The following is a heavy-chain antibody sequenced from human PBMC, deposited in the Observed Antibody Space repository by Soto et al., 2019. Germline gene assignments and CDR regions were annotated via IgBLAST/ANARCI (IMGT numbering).Heavy chain of an antibody. CDR1: GFSLTSPGMC. J-gene: IGHJ6*02. CDR3: ARSIRGPRRFNGMDV. V-gene: IGHV2-70*13. Sequence: SGPTLVHPTETLTLTCTFSGFSLTSPGMCVSWIRQSPGKALEWLALIQRDDDDKYYSTSLKTRLTISKDTRKNQVVLTMDNMEPADTATYYCARSIRGPRRFNGMDVWGQGTTVTVSS. D-gene: IGHD1-20*01. CDR2: IQRDDDDK.